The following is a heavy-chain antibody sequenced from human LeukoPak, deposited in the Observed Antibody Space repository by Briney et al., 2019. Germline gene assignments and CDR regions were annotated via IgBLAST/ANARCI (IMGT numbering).Heavy chain of an antibody. V-gene: IGHV4-39*01. Sequence: SETLSLTCTVPGGSISSSSYYWGWIRQPPGKGLEWIGSIYYSGSTYYNPSRKSRVTISVDTSKNQFSLKLSSVTAADTAVYYCGGYGYNYYDDWGQGTLVTVSS. D-gene: IGHD5-24*01. J-gene: IGHJ4*02. CDR3: GGYGYNYYDD. CDR2: IYYSGST. CDR1: GGSISSSSYY.